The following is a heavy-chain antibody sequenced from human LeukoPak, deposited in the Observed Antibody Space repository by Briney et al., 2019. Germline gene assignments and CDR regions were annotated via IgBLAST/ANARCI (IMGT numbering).Heavy chain of an antibody. D-gene: IGHD1-26*01. CDR3: ARDHGIPGDFDY. CDR2: ISSASTYI. Sequence: GGSLRLSCAPSGFTFSSYSMNWVRQAPGKGLEWVSSISSASTYIYYADSVKGRFTISRDYAKNLLYLQMNSLRVEDTAVYYCARDHGIPGDFDYWGQGTLVTVSS. CDR1: GFTFSSYS. J-gene: IGHJ4*02. V-gene: IGHV3-21*06.